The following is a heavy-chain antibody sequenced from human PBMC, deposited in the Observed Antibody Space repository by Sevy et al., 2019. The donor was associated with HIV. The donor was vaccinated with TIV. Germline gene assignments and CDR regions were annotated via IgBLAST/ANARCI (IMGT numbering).Heavy chain of an antibody. CDR3: ARGKVGATTDHFDY. D-gene: IGHD1-26*01. J-gene: IGHJ4*02. Sequence: ASVKVSCKASGGTFSSYAISWVRQAPGQGLEWMGGIIPIFGTANYAQMFQGRVTITADESTSTAYMELSSLRSEDTAVYYCARGKVGATTDHFDYWGQGTLVTVSS. CDR2: IIPIFGTA. CDR1: GGTFSSYA. V-gene: IGHV1-69*13.